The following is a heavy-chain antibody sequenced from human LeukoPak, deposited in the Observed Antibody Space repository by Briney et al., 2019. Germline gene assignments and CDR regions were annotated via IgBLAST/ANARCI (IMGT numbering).Heavy chain of an antibody. CDR1: GGSASTTHW. J-gene: IGHJ4*02. D-gene: IGHD6-19*01. V-gene: IGHV4-39*01. CDR2: FYYSGST. Sequence: PSGTLSLTCVVSGGSASTTHWWTWVRQPPGKGLEWIGSFYYSGSTYYSPSLKSRVTISVDTSKNQFSLTLSSVTAADTAVYYCARTAGVAVAGSRQYFDYWGQGTLVTVSS. CDR3: ARTAGVAVAGSRQYFDY.